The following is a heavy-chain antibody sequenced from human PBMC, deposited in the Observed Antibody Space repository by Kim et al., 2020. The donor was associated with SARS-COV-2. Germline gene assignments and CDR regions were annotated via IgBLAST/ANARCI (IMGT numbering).Heavy chain of an antibody. CDR3: ASLILTGYSDFDY. V-gene: IGHV3-66*01. Sequence: YANPWKGKFTISRDNSKNTLYLQMNSLRAEDTAVYYCASLILTGYSDFDYWGQGTLVTVSS. J-gene: IGHJ4*02. D-gene: IGHD3-9*01.